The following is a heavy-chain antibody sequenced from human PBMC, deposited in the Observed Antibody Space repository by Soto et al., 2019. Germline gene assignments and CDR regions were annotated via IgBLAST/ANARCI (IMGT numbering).Heavy chain of an antibody. CDR2: IRNKANSYTT. Sequence: EVQLVESGGGLVQPGGSLRLSCAACGFTFSDHYMDWVRQAPGKGLEWVGRIRNKANSYTTEYAASVKGRFTISRDDSKNSLYLQMNSLKTEDTAVYYCSRAGILTTPYYFDYWGQGTLVTVSS. D-gene: IGHD4-4*01. J-gene: IGHJ4*02. CDR3: SRAGILTTPYYFDY. CDR1: GFTFSDHY. V-gene: IGHV3-72*01.